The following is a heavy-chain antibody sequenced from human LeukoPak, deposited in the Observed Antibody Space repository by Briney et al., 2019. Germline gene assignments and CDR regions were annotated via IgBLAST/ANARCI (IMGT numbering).Heavy chain of an antibody. Sequence: PGGSLRLSCAAAGFTFSSYEGNWVRQAPGKGLEWVSSISSSGSTIYYADSVKGRFTISRDNAKNSLYLQMNSLRAEDTAVYYCARVDTSGFYPWGQGTLVTVSS. CDR3: ARVDTSGFYP. D-gene: IGHD3-22*01. CDR2: ISSSGSTI. CDR1: GFTFSSYE. V-gene: IGHV3-48*03. J-gene: IGHJ5*02.